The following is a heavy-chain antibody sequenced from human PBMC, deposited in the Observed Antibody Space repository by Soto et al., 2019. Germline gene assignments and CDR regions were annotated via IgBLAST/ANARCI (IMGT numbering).Heavy chain of an antibody. CDR1: GCTFTSYY. V-gene: IGHV1-46*01. J-gene: IGHJ4*02. Sequence: ASVKVSCKASGCTFTSYYMHWVRQAPGQGLEWIGIINASGGSTNYAQKFQGRVTITRDMSTSTAYMELSSLRSEDTAVYYCAAVPFGNVDYWGQGTLVTVSS. CDR3: AAVPFGNVDY. CDR2: INASGGST. D-gene: IGHD2-2*01.